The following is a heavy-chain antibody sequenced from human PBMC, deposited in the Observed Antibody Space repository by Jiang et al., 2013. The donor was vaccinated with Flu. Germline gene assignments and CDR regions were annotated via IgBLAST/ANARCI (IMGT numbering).Heavy chain of an antibody. CDR1: GYAFTDYD. CDR2: MNPKSGKT. J-gene: IGHJ5*02. CDR3: ASSSGYAS. V-gene: IGHV1-8*01. D-gene: IGHD5-12*01. Sequence: SGAEVKRPGASVKVSCKASGYAFTDYDMNWVRQATGQGPEWMGWMNPKSGKTGYAQSFQGRVTMTGNTSISTAYMGLSSLRSEDTAVYYCASSSGYASWGQGTLVTVSS.